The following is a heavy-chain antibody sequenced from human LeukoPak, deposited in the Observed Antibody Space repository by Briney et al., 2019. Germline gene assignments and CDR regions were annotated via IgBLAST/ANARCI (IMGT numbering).Heavy chain of an antibody. D-gene: IGHD3-10*01. CDR2: ISSSSSYI. V-gene: IGHV3-11*06. CDR3: ARDPGPYYFDY. CDR1: GLTFSDYY. J-gene: IGHJ4*02. Sequence: PGGSLRLSCAASGLTFSDYYMSWIRQAPGKGLEWVSSISSSSSYIYYADSVKGRFTISRDNAKNSLYLQMNSLRAEDTAVYYCARDPGPYYFDYWGQGTLVTVSS.